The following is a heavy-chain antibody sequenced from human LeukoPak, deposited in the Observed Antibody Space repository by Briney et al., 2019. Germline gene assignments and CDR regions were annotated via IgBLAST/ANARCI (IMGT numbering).Heavy chain of an antibody. CDR1: GFTFGDYV. V-gene: IGHV3-48*02. CDR2: INHNAEII. CDR3: ARDHDCAFHY. J-gene: IGHJ4*02. Sequence: PGGSLRLSCAASGFTFGDYVMSWVRQAPGEGLEWIAYINHNAEIIYYADSVKGRFTISRDNAKNSLSLQMNSLRDEDTAVYYCARDHDCAFHYWGQGTRVTVSS. D-gene: IGHD2-21*02.